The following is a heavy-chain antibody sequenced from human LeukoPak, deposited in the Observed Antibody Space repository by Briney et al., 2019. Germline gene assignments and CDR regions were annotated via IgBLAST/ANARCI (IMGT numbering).Heavy chain of an antibody. V-gene: IGHV3-7*03. CDR3: ARIGAAGVDS. D-gene: IGHD6-13*01. CDR1: GFTFSRYW. J-gene: IGHJ4*02. Sequence: GGSLRLSCAASGFTFSRYWMSWVRQAPGKGLEWAVNIKQDGSEKYYVDSVKGRFTISRDNSKSSLYLQMNSLRAEDTAVYYCARIGAAGVDSWGLGTLVTVSS. CDR2: IKQDGSEK.